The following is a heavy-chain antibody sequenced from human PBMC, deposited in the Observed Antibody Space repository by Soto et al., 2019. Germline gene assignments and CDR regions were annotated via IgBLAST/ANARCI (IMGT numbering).Heavy chain of an antibody. Sequence: GGSLRLSCAASGFTFSSYWMSWVRQAPGKGLEWVANIKQDGSGKYYGDSGKGRFTISRDNAKNTLYLQMNSLRAEDTAVYYCASDGDEVLRFLGWSYYYMDVWGKGTTVTVSS. CDR2: IKQDGSGK. CDR1: GFTFSSYW. D-gene: IGHD3-3*01. CDR3: ASDGDEVLRFLGWSYYYMDV. V-gene: IGHV3-7*01. J-gene: IGHJ6*03.